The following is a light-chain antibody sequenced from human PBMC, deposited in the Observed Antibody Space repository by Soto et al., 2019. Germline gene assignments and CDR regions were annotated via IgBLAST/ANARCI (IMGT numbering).Light chain of an antibody. V-gene: IGKV3-20*01. J-gene: IGKJ1*01. CDR3: QQYGSSPGT. CDR1: QTVTSNY. CDR2: GAS. Sequence: TQSLGTLSLSPGLTATLSSRASQTVTSNYLAWYQQKPGQAPRLLFFGASSRATGLPDRFSGGGSGTDFTLTISRLEPEDFAVYYCQQYGSSPGTFGQGTNVDIK.